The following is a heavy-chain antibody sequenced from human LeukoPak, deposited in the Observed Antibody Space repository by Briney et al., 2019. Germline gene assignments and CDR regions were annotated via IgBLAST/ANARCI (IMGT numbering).Heavy chain of an antibody. CDR1: GFTFSSYD. J-gene: IGHJ3*02. Sequence: GGSLRLSCAASGFTFSSYDIHWVRQATGKGLEWVSAIDTAGDTYYADSVKGRFTISRENAKNSLYLQMNSLRAEDTAVYYCARDRRMATIDAFDIWGQGTMVTVSS. CDR3: ARDRRMATIDAFDI. D-gene: IGHD5-24*01. CDR2: IDTAGDT. V-gene: IGHV3-13*01.